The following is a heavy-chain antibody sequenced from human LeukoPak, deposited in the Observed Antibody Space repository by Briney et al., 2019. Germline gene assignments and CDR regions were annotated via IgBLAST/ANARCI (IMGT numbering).Heavy chain of an antibody. V-gene: IGHV1-2*02. D-gene: IGHD3-3*01. Sequence: ASVKVSCKASGYTFTAYYMNWVRQAPGQGLEWMGWINPNSGGTNYAQKFQGRVTMTRDTSISTAYMELSRLRSDDTAVYYCARDFLRFRWFDPWGQGTLVTVSS. CDR2: INPNSGGT. J-gene: IGHJ5*02. CDR3: ARDFLRFRWFDP. CDR1: GYTFTAYY.